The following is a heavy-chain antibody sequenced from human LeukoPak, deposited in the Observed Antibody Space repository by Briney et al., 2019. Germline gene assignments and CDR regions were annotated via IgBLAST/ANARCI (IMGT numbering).Heavy chain of an antibody. J-gene: IGHJ4*02. V-gene: IGHV4-39*01. Sequence: SETLSLTCTVSGGSISSSSYYWGWIRQPPGKGLEWIGSIYYSGSTYYIPSLKSRVTISVDTSKNQFSLKLSSVTAADTAVYYCARRPKVPAAIFYYFDYWGQGTLVTVSS. CDR1: GGSISSSSYY. CDR2: IYYSGST. D-gene: IGHD2-2*01. CDR3: ARRPKVPAAIFYYFDY.